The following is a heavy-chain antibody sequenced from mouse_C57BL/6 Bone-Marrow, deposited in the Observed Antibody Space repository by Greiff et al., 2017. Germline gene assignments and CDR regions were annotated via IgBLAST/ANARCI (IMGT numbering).Heavy chain of an antibody. CDR1: GFTFSSYG. J-gene: IGHJ4*01. CDR3: ARQALRYGDG. V-gene: IGHV5-6*01. Sequence: EVQLMESGGDLVKPGGSLKLSCAASGFTFSSYGMSWVRQTPDKRLEWVATISSGGSYTYYPDSVKGRFTLSRDNAKTTLYLQLRSLKSEDTAIYYCARQALRYGDGWGQGTTVTVSS. D-gene: IGHD2-14*01. CDR2: ISSGGSYT.